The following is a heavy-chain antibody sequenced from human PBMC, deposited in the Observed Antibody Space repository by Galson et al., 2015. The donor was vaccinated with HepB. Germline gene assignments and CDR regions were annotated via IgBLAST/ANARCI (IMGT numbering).Heavy chain of an antibody. CDR3: AKDDSRTYMDV. CDR1: GFSFGTYG. CDR2: ILYDGETK. J-gene: IGHJ6*03. V-gene: IGHV3-30*18. Sequence: SLRLSCAASGFSFGTYGMHWVRQPPGKGLEWVAHILYDGETKYYGDSVRGRFTISRDNSMLYLQMNSLRSEDTAVYFCAKDDSRTYMDVWGRGTTVIVSS.